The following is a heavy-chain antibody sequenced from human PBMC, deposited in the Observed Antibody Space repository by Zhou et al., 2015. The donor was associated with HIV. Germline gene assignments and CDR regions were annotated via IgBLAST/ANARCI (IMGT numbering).Heavy chain of an antibody. CDR2: ITPIFGTA. V-gene: IGHV1-69*06. CDR3: ARDILVVVPAAIRNYYYGMDV. J-gene: IGHJ6*02. Sequence: QLQLVQSGAELKKPGSSVKVSCKASGGTFITYAINWMRQAPGQGLEWMGGITPIFGTANYAQKFQGRVTITADKSTSTAYMELSSLRSEDTAVYYCARDILVVVPAAIRNYYYGMDVWGQGTTVTVSS. D-gene: IGHD2-2*02. CDR1: GGTFITYA.